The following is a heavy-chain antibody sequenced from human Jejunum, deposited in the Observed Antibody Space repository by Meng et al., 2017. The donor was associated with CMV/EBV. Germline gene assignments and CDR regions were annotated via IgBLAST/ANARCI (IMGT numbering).Heavy chain of an antibody. CDR2: IYWDDDK. D-gene: IGHD6-13*01. Sequence: QITLKGYGPTLVKPTQPLTLTCTFSGFSLSTSEVAVGWIRQPPGKALEWVALIYWDDDKRYSPSLKNRLTITKDTSKNQVILTMTNMDPMDTATYYCAHSSYDSSWYRGPDYWGQGTLVTVSS. CDR1: GFSLSTSEVA. CDR3: AHSSYDSSWYRGPDY. J-gene: IGHJ4*02. V-gene: IGHV2-5*02.